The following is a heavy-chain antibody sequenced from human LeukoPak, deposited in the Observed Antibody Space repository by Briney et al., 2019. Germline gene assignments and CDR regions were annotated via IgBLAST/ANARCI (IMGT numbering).Heavy chain of an antibody. CDR3: ARDIIRQQLVPYYFDY. V-gene: IGHV1-18*01. J-gene: IGHJ4*02. CDR1: GYTFISYG. Sequence: ASVKVSCKASGYTFISYGISWVRQARGQGLEWMGWISAYNGNTNYAQKLQGRVTMTTDTSTSTAYMELRSLRSDDTAVYYCARDIIRQQLVPYYFDYWGQGTLVTVSS. CDR2: ISAYNGNT. D-gene: IGHD6-13*01.